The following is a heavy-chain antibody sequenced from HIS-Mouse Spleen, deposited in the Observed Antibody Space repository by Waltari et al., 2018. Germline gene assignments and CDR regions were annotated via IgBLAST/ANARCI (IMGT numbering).Heavy chain of an antibody. CDR2: IYYSGST. D-gene: IGHD6-13*01. V-gene: IGHV4-39*07. CDR3: AREIPYSSSWYDWYFDL. J-gene: IGHJ2*01. Sequence: QLQLPESGPGLVKPSETLSLTCPFPGRSFSSSSYYWGWLRPPPGKGPEWIGSIYYSGSTYYNPSLKSRVTISVDTSKNQFSLKLSSVTAADTAVYYCAREIPYSSSWYDWYFDLWGRGTLVTVSS. CDR1: GRSFSSSSYY.